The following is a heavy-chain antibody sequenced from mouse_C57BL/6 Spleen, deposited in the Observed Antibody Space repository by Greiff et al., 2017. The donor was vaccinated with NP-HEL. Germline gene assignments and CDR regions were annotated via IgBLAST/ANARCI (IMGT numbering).Heavy chain of an antibody. D-gene: IGHD1-1*01. CDR1: GYAFSSSW. CDR3: ARALTTVVEDYFDY. CDR2: IYPGDGDT. J-gene: IGHJ2*01. V-gene: IGHV1-82*01. Sequence: QVQLQQSGPELVKPGASVKISCKASGYAFSSSWMNWVKQRPGKGLEWIGRIYPGDGDTNYNGKFKGKATLTADKSSSTAYMQLSSLTSEDSAVYFCARALTTVVEDYFDYWGQGTTLTVSS.